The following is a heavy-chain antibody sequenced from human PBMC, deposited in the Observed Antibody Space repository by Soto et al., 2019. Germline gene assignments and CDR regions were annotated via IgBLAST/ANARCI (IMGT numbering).Heavy chain of an antibody. J-gene: IGHJ5*02. D-gene: IGHD1-1*01. V-gene: IGHV1-18*01. CDR3: ASAGTSVAVALCDT. CDR2: VSAHNGYT. Sequence: QVQLVQSGRDVKKPGASVKVSRNSSGFTFTRYGSSWVRQAPGEGLEWMGWVSAHNGYTKYALKFVGRVTMTSDALTNTVYMEVSGLTSDNTAEYYCASAGTSVAVALCDTWGQGTLITVSS. CDR1: GFTFTRYG.